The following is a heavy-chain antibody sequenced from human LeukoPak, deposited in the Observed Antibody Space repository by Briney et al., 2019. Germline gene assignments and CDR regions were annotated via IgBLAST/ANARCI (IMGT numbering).Heavy chain of an antibody. V-gene: IGHV4-34*01. D-gene: IGHD2-8*01. J-gene: IGHJ5*02. CDR3: ASSMVYGRWFDP. CDR1: GGSFSGDY. CDR2: INHSGST. Sequence: PSETLSLTCAGYGGSFSGDYGSWIRQPPGKGLEWVGEINHSGSTNYNPSLKGRVTISVDTSKNQFSLKLSSVTAADTDVYYRASSMVYGRWFDPWGQGTLVTVSS.